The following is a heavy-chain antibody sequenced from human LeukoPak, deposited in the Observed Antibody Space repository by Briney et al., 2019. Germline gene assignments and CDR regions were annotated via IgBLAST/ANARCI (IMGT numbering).Heavy chain of an antibody. D-gene: IGHD4-17*01. CDR3: ASSNYGDYVGI. Sequence: ASVKVSCKASGGTFSSYAISWVRQAPGQGPEWMGWINPNSGGANFAQNFKGRVTMTRDTSMSTAYMELNSLTSDDTAVYYCASSNYGDYVGIWGQGTMVTVSS. CDR1: GGTFSSYA. V-gene: IGHV1-2*02. J-gene: IGHJ3*02. CDR2: INPNSGGA.